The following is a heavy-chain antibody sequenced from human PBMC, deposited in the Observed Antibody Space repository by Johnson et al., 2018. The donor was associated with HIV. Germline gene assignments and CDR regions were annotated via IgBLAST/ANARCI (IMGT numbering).Heavy chain of an antibody. CDR3: ARDPEGDPPLGAFDI. V-gene: IGHV3-30-3*01. J-gene: IGHJ3*02. Sequence: QVRLVESGGGVVQPGRSLRLSCAASGFTFSSYAMHWVRQAPGKGLEWVAVISYDGSNKYYADSVKGRFTISRDNSKNTLYLQLNSLRAEDTAVYYCARDPEGDPPLGAFDIWGQGTMVTVSS. CDR2: ISYDGSNK. CDR1: GFTFSSYA. D-gene: IGHD3-16*01.